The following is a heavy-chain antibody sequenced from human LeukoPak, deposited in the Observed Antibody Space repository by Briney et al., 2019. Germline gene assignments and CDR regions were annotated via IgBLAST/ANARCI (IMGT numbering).Heavy chain of an antibody. CDR2: LIPISGTA. Sequence: SVKVSCKASGGSYSSYAISWVRLPPGKGLEWMGGLIPISGTANYAQKFQGRVTITADESTSTAYMDLNSLRSEDTAVCYCARDLSDYGMYYFDYWGQGTLVTVSS. V-gene: IGHV1-69*13. J-gene: IGHJ4*02. CDR3: ARDLSDYGMYYFDY. D-gene: IGHD4/OR15-4a*01. CDR1: GGSYSSYA.